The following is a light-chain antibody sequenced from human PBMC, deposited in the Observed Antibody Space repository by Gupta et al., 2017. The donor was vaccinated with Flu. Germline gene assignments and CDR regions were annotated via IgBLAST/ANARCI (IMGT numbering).Light chain of an antibody. CDR3: NSRDSSANHL. CDR2: GKN. CDR1: SLRRYS. Sequence: SSELTQDPAVSVALGQTVRITCQGDSLRRYSANWYQQRPGQAPVLVIYGKNNRPSGIPDRFSGSSSGNTASLTITGAQAEDEADYYCNSRDSSANHLFGGGTQLTGL. V-gene: IGLV3-19*01. J-gene: IGLJ2*01.